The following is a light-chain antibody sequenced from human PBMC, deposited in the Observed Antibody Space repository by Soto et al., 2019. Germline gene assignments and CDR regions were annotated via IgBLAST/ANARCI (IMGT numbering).Light chain of an antibody. CDR2: LNSDGSH. Sequence: QSVLTQSPSASASLGASVKLTCTLSSGHSTYAIAWHQQQPEKGPRYLMNLNSDGSHTKGDGIPDRFSGSSSGAERYLTISSLQSEEEADYYCQTWGTGIHVFGGGTQLTVL. J-gene: IGLJ2*01. V-gene: IGLV4-69*01. CDR1: SGHSTYA. CDR3: QTWGTGIHV.